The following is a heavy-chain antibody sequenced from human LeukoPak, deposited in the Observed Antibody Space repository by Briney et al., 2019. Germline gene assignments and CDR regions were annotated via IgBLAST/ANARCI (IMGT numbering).Heavy chain of an antibody. Sequence: SETLFLTCTVSGGSISSGTYYWGWIRQPPGKGLEWIGYIYYSGSTNYNPSLKSRVTISVDTSKNQFSLKLSSVTAADTAVYYCARHLRGMVRGVKASRYYYYYMDVWGKGTTVTISS. V-gene: IGHV4-61*05. D-gene: IGHD3-10*01. CDR3: ARHLRGMVRGVKASRYYYYYMDV. CDR2: IYYSGST. CDR1: GGSISSGTYY. J-gene: IGHJ6*03.